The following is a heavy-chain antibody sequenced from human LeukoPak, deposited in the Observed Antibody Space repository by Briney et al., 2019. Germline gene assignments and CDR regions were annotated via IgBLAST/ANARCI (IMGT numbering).Heavy chain of an antibody. Sequence: GGSLRLSCAASGLTFSSYSMNWVRQAPGKGLEGVSSISSSSSYIYYADSVKGRFTISRDNAKNSLYLQMNSLRAEDTAVYYCAREQWPTGYHFDYWGQGTLVTVSS. D-gene: IGHD6-19*01. CDR1: GLTFSSYS. CDR3: AREQWPTGYHFDY. CDR2: ISSSSSYI. V-gene: IGHV3-21*01. J-gene: IGHJ4*02.